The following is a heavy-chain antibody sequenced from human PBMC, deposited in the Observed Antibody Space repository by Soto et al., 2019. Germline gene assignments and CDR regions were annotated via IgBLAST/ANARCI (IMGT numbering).Heavy chain of an antibody. CDR1: GFTFSSYG. CDR3: AREPEYSSDYYYYGMDV. D-gene: IGHD6-19*01. V-gene: IGHV3-33*01. J-gene: IGHJ6*02. Sequence: VGSLRLSCAASGFTFSSYGMHWVRQAPGKGLEWVAVIWYDGSNKYYADSVKGRFTISRDNSKNTLYLQMNSLRAEDTAVYYCAREPEYSSDYYYYGMDVWGQGTTVTVSS. CDR2: IWYDGSNK.